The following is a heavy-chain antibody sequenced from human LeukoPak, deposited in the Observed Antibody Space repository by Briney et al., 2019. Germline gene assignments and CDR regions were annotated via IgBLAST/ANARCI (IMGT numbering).Heavy chain of an antibody. CDR3: AKGSALLVVITYFDY. V-gene: IGHV3-9*01. CDR2: ISWNSSSI. D-gene: IGHD3-22*01. Sequence: GRSLRLSCAASGFTFDDYAMHWVRQAPGKGLEWVSGISWNSSSIGYADSVKGRFTISRDNAKNSLYLQMNSLRAEDTALYYCAKGSALLVVITYFDYWGQGTLVTVSS. CDR1: GFTFDDYA. J-gene: IGHJ4*02.